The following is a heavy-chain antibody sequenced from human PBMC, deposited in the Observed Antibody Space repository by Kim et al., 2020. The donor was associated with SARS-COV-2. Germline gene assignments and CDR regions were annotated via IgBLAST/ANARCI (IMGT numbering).Heavy chain of an antibody. Sequence: GGSLRLSCAASGFTVSSNYMSWVRQAPGKGLEWVSVIYSGGSTYYADSVKGRFTISRHNSKNTLYLQMNSLRAEDTAVYYCARGIGGSCSHLGCMWGQGTLVTVSS. D-gene: IGHD2-15*01. CDR2: IYSGGST. V-gene: IGHV3-53*04. CDR3: ARGIGGSCSHLGCM. CDR1: GFTVSSNY. J-gene: IGHJ4*02.